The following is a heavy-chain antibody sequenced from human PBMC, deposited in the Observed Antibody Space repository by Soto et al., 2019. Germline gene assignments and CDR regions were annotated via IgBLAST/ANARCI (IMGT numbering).Heavy chain of an antibody. V-gene: IGHV3-30-3*01. J-gene: IGHJ6*02. CDR2: ISYDGSNK. CDR3: ARDRRYGSGSYYGFGYYYGMDV. CDR1: GFTFSSYA. Sequence: GGSLRLSCAASGFTFSSYAMHWVRQAPGKGLEWVAVISYDGSNKYYADSVKGRFTISRDNSKNTLYLQMNSLRAEDTAVYYCARDRRYGSGSYYGFGYYYGMDVWGQGTTVTVSS. D-gene: IGHD3-10*01.